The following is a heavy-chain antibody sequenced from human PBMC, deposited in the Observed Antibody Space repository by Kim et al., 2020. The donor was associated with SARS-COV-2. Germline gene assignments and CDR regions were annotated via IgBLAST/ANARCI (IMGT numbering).Heavy chain of an antibody. Sequence: GGSLRLSCAASGFTFSSYGMHWVRQAPGKGLEWVAVISYDGSNKYYADSVKGRFTISRDNSKNTLYLQMNSLRAEDTAVYYCAKDLLPYSGSSYYMDVWGKGTTVTVSS. J-gene: IGHJ6*03. CDR2: ISYDGSNK. V-gene: IGHV3-30*18. D-gene: IGHD1-26*01. CDR1: GFTFSSYG. CDR3: AKDLLPYSGSSYYMDV.